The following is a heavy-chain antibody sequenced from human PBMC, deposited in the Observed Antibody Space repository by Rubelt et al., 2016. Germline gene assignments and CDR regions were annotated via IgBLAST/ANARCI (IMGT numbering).Heavy chain of an antibody. CDR2: ISVSGDST. CDR1: GFTFSSYA. V-gene: IGHV3-23*04. CDR3: AKDFLWDY. J-gene: IGHJ4*02. Sequence: EVQLVESGGGLVQPGGSLRLSCAASGFTFSSYAMTWVRQAPGKGLEWVSSISVSGDSTYYAYSVKGRVTISRDNSQNTLYLQRNSRRAEDTAVYYCAKDFLWDYWGQGALVTVSS.